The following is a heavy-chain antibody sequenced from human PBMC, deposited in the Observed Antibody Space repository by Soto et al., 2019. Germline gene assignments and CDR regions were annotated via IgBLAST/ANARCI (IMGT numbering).Heavy chain of an antibody. Sequence: PGGSLRLSCAASGFTFSHYGMHWVRQAPGKGLEWVAVISYDGSKKYHADSVKGRFTISRDNSKNTLYLQMNSLRAEDTAIYYCAKDLERRAAYYYYGMDVWGQGTTVTVSS. CDR2: ISYDGSKK. V-gene: IGHV3-30*18. CDR3: AKDLERRAAYYYYGMDV. D-gene: IGHD1-1*01. CDR1: GFTFSHYG. J-gene: IGHJ6*02.